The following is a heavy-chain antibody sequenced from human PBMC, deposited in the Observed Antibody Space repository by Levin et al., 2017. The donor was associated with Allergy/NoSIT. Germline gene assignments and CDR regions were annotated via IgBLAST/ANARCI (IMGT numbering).Heavy chain of an antibody. CDR1: GFPFTSYS. CDR3: ARDRGFGDYDFYY. Sequence: GGSLRLSCAASGFPFTSYSMNWVRQAPGKGLEWVSSISPSSSHIYYADSMKGRFTISRDNAKNSLYLKMDSLRTEDTAVYYCARDRGFGDYDFYYWGQGTLVMVAS. V-gene: IGHV3-21*01. J-gene: IGHJ4*02. CDR2: ISPSSSHI. D-gene: IGHD3-3*01.